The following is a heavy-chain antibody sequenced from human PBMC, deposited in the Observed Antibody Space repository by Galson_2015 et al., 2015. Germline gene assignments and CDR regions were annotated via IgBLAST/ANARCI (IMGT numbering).Heavy chain of an antibody. V-gene: IGHV3-21*01. CDR2: ISSSSSYI. J-gene: IGHJ6*02. CDR3: AREDWGYGMDV. D-gene: IGHD3-16*01. Sequence: SLRLSCAASGFTFSSYSMNWVRQAPGKGLEWVSSISSSSSYIYYADSVKGRFTISRDNAKNSLYLQMNSLRAEDTAVYYCAREDWGYGMDVWGQGTTVTVSS. CDR1: GFTFSSYS.